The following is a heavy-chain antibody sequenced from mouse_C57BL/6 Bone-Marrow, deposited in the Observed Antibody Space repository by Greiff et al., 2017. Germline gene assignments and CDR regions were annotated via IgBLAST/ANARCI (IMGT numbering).Heavy chain of an antibody. J-gene: IGHJ4*01. CDR3: AIKANWDEWYAMDY. D-gene: IGHD4-1*01. CDR2: IHPSDSDT. V-gene: IGHV1-74*01. CDR1: GYTFTSYW. Sequence: QVQLQQPGAELVKPGASVKVSCKASGYTFTSYWMHWVKQRPGQGLEWIGRIHPSDSDTNYNQKFKGKATLTVDKSSSTAYMQLSSLTSEDSAVYYCAIKANWDEWYAMDYWGQGTSVTVSS.